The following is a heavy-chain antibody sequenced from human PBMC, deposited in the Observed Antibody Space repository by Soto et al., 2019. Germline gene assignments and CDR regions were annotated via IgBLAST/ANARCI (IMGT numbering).Heavy chain of an antibody. CDR1: GYTFTSYA. CDR3: ARGPGGPDGPGDY. J-gene: IGHJ4*02. Sequence: QVQLVQSGAEVKKPGASVKVSCKASGYTFTSYAMQWVRQAPGQRLEWMGWINAGNGNTKYSQKFQGRVTITRDTSETTAYMELRSLRSEDTAVYYCARGPGGPDGPGDYWGQGTLVTVSS. V-gene: IGHV1-3*01. CDR2: INAGNGNT. D-gene: IGHD2-15*01.